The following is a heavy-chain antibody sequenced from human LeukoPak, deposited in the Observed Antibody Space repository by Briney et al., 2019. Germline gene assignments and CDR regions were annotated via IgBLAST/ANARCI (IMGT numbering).Heavy chain of an antibody. D-gene: IGHD4-17*01. V-gene: IGHV4-61*01. J-gene: IGHJ4*02. CDR1: GGSVRSGPYY. Sequence: SSETLSLNCTVSGGSVRSGPYYCSWIRRPPGKGREWIGYIYYSGSTNYSPSLNSRVTISADTSKNRFSLKLTSVTVADTAVYYCARNYGDSLYYFDYWGQGTLVTVSS. CDR2: IYYSGST. CDR3: ARNYGDSLYYFDY.